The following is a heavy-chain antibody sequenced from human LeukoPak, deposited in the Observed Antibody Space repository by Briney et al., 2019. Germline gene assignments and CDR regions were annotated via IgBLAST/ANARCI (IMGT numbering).Heavy chain of an antibody. V-gene: IGHV1-2*02. J-gene: IGHJ5*02. D-gene: IGHD1-26*01. CDR1: GYSFTDYY. CDR3: ARADRLDGSPYLIGP. Sequence: GASAKVSCKTSGYSFTDYYMHWVRQAPGQGLEWMGWINPNSGGTSTAQKFQGRITMTRDTSITTVYMEVSWLTSDDTAIYYCARADRLDGSPYLIGPWGQGTLVTVSS. CDR2: INPNSGGT.